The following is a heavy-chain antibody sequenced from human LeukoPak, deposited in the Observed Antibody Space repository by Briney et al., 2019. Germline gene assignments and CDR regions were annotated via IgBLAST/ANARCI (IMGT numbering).Heavy chain of an antibody. J-gene: IGHJ3*02. CDR2: IIPIFGTA. V-gene: IGHV1-69*05. Sequence: ASVRVSCKASGGTFSSYAISWVRQAPGQGLEWMGGIIPIFGTANYAQKFQGRVTITTDESTSTAYMELSSLRSEDTAVYYCASPTYYYDSSGVRDGDAFDIWGQGTMVTVSS. CDR1: GGTFSSYA. CDR3: ASPTYYYDSSGVRDGDAFDI. D-gene: IGHD3-22*01.